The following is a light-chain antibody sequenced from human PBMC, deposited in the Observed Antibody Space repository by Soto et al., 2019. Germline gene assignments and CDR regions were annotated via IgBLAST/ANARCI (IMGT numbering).Light chain of an antibody. CDR2: GAS. V-gene: IGKV3-20*01. CDR3: QQYGSSPRT. J-gene: IGKJ1*01. Sequence: EIVMTQSPATLSVSPGERVTLSCRASQSVISSYLTWYQQKPGQAPRLLIYGASTRATGIPDRFSGSGSGTDFTLTISRLEPEDFAVYSCQQYGSSPRTFGQGTKVDIK. CDR1: QSVISSY.